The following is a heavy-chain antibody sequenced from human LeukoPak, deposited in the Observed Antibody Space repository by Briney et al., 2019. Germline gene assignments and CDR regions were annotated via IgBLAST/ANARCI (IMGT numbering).Heavy chain of an antibody. CDR3: AKSHDSSGSDY. Sequence: GGSLRLSCAASGFTFSSYVMSWVRQAPGKGLEWVSAISGSGGSTYYADPVKGRFTISRDNSKNTLYMQMNSPRAEDTAVYYCAKSHDSSGSDYWGQGTLVTVCS. CDR2: ISGSGGST. J-gene: IGHJ4*02. CDR1: GFTFSSYV. D-gene: IGHD3-22*01. V-gene: IGHV3-23*01.